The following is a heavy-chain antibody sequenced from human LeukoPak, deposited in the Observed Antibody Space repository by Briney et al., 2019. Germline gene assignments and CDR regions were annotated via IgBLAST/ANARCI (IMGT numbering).Heavy chain of an antibody. CDR1: GYTFTSYY. Sequence: ASVKVSCKASGYTFTSYYMHWVRQAPGQGLEWMGIINPSGGSTSYAQKFQGRVTMTRDMSTSTVYMELSSLRSEDTAVYYCARRGYSSSWYGDYYYYYMDVWGKGTTVTVSS. CDR2: INPSGGST. V-gene: IGHV1-46*01. J-gene: IGHJ6*03. CDR3: ARRGYSSSWYGDYYYYYMDV. D-gene: IGHD6-13*01.